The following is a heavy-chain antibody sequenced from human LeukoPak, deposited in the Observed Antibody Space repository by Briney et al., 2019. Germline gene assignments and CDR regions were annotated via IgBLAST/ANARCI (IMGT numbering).Heavy chain of an antibody. CDR2: IYYRGST. J-gene: IGHJ6*03. V-gene: IGHV4-59*01. Sequence: SETPSLTCTVSGGSISSYYWSWIRQPPGKGREWIGYIYYRGSTNYNPSLKSRVTISVDTSKNPFSLKLPSVTAADTAVYYCARTTEGGYTYGYFYYYYMDVWGKGTTVTISS. D-gene: IGHD5-18*01. CDR3: ARTTEGGYTYGYFYYYYMDV. CDR1: GGSISSYY.